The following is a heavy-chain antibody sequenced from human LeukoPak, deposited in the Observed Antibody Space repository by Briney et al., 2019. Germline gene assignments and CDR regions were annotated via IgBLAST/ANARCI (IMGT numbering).Heavy chain of an antibody. CDR3: AKMKGHPLPKYYMDV. D-gene: IGHD1-26*01. J-gene: IGHJ6*01. CDR1: GFTFRGFA. CDR2: ISGSGDNT. V-gene: IGHV3-23*01. Sequence: PGGSLRLSCAASGFTFRGFAMSWVRRTPGKGLEWLSGISGSGDNTLYADSVKGRFTISRDNSKNTLYLEMNSLRAEDTAIYYCAKMKGHPLPKYYMDVWGQGTTVTVSS.